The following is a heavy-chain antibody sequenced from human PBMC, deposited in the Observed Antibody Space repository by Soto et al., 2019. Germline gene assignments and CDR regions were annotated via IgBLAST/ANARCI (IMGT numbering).Heavy chain of an antibody. D-gene: IGHD1-26*01. J-gene: IGHJ6*02. CDR3: ARAAPKNRWLGAWFHYYDMDV. CDR1: GFRFRNYA. Sequence: GGSLRLSCEASGFRFRNYAVNWVRQAPGKGLEWVSSISDSGDSTDYADSVKGRFIISRDNARNSLYLQMNSLRAEDTALYYCARAAPKNRWLGAWFHYYDMDVWGQGTTVTVSS. V-gene: IGHV3-23*01. CDR2: ISDSGDST.